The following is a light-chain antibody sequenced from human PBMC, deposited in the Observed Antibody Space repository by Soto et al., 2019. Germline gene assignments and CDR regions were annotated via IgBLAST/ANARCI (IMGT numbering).Light chain of an antibody. J-gene: IGLJ1*01. CDR3: CSYVGATTDV. CDR2: EGI. CDR1: SSNIGGYNV. V-gene: IGLV2-23*01. Sequence: QSVLTQPASVSGSPGQSITLSCSGTSSNIGGYNVVSWYQQPPWKAPKVIVYEGIERPSGVSHRFSGSTSDSTASLTISGLQADDEAEYYCCSYVGATTDVFGSGTKLTVL.